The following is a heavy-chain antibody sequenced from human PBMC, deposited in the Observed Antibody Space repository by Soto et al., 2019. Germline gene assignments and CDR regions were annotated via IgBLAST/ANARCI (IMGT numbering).Heavy chain of an antibody. D-gene: IGHD2-21*01. CDR3: ARECGGDCSNVFDL. CDR2: LYSGAGT. CDR1: GFTVSSNY. V-gene: IGHV3-66*01. Sequence: VHLVESGGGLVQPGGSLRLSCAASGFTVSSNYMNWVRQAPGKGLEWLSVLYSGAGTYYADSVKDRFTISRDNSKNTLYLQLNSLRAEDTAIYYCARECGGDCSNVFDLWGQGTMVTVSP. J-gene: IGHJ3*01.